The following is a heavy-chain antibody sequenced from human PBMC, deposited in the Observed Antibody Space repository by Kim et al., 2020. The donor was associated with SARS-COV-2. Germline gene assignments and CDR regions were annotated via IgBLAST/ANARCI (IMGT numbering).Heavy chain of an antibody. CDR2: ISGSGGST. CDR1: GFTFISYA. V-gene: IGHV3-23*01. CDR3: AKDSSGWHDHWFDP. Sequence: GGSLRLSCAASGFTFISYAMSWVRQAPGEGLEWVSAISGSGGSTYYADSVKGRFTISRDHSKNTLYLQMNSLRAEDTAVYYCAKDSSGWHDHWFDPWGQGTLVTVSS. J-gene: IGHJ5*02. D-gene: IGHD6-19*01.